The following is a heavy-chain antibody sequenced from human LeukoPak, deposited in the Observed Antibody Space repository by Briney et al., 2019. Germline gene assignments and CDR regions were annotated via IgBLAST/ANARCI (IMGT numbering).Heavy chain of an antibody. CDR3: AKSRVRGVILPFDP. J-gene: IGHJ5*02. Sequence: AGGSLRLSCAASGFTFSTYAMTWVRQAPGKGLEWVSAISGNGGSTYYADSVKGRFTISRDNSKNMLYLQMNSLRAEDTAVYYCAKSRVRGVILPFDPWGQGTLVTVSS. CDR1: GFTFSTYA. CDR2: ISGNGGST. D-gene: IGHD3-10*01. V-gene: IGHV3-23*01.